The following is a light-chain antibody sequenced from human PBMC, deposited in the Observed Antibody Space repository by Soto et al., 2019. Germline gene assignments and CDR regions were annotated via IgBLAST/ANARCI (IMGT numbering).Light chain of an antibody. CDR2: DVS. CDR3: SSYGASSTL. V-gene: IGLV2-14*03. Sequence: QSVLTQPASVSGSPGQSITISCNGSSSDIGGYNYVSWYQQHPGKAPKLLIYDVSYRPSGISDRFSGSKSGNTASLTISGLQPDDEADYYCSSYGASSTLFGGGTKLTVL. CDR1: SSDIGGYNY. J-gene: IGLJ2*01.